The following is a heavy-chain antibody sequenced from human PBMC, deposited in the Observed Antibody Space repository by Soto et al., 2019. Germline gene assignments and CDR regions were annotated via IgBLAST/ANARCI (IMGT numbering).Heavy chain of an antibody. CDR2: IDSSSSFI. D-gene: IGHD3-10*01. Sequence: EVQLVESGGSMVKPGGSLRLSCAASGFTFSSHAMNWVRQAPEKGLEWISSIDSSSSFIYYADSVKGRFTISRDNAKNSVFLHMSSLRADDTAVYYCARDPLWFGEIGYFDYWGQGALVTVSS. J-gene: IGHJ4*02. CDR1: GFTFSSHA. CDR3: ARDPLWFGEIGYFDY. V-gene: IGHV3-21*06.